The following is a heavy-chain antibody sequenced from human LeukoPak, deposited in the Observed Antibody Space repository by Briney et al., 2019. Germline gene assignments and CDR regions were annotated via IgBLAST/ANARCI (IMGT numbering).Heavy chain of an antibody. CDR3: ARGGWSGYFIY. D-gene: IGHD1-1*01. J-gene: IGHJ4*02. V-gene: IGHV3-7*01. CDR1: GFTFSDFY. Sequence: GGSLRLSCAASGFTFSDFYMSWVRQAPGKGLEWVANIKKDGSERSYVDSVRNRFTISRDNAKNSLYLQMNSLRAEDTAMYYCARGGWSGYFIYWGQGALVTVSS. CDR2: IKKDGSER.